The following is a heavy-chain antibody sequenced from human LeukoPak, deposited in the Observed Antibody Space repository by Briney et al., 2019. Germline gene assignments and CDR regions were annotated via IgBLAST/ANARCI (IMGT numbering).Heavy chain of an antibody. CDR3: ARERGCSSTSCSLDY. J-gene: IGHJ4*02. CDR1: GYTFTSYG. CDR2: ISAYNGNT. V-gene: IGHV1-18*01. Sequence: SVKVSCKASGYTFTSYGISWVRQAPGQGLEWMGWISAYNGNTNYAQKLQGRVTMTTDTSTSTAYMELRSLRSDDTAVYYCARERGCSSTSCSLDYWGQGTLVTVSS. D-gene: IGHD2-2*01.